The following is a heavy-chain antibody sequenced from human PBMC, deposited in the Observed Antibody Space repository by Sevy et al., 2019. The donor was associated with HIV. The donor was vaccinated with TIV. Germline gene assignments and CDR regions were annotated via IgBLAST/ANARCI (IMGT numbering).Heavy chain of an antibody. V-gene: IGHV4-39*02. J-gene: IGHJ5*02. D-gene: IGHD6-13*01. CDR3: ARSGFWQQLLRFDP. Sequence: SETLSLTCTVSGGSISSSSYYWGWIRQPPGKGLEWIGSIYYSGSTYYNPSLKSRVTISVDTSKNHFSLKLSSVTAADTAVYYCARSGFWQQLLRFDPWGQGTLVTVSS. CDR1: GGSISSSSYY. CDR2: IYYSGST.